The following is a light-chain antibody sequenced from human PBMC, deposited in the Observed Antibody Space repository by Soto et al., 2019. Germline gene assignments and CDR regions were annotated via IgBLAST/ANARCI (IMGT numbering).Light chain of an antibody. CDR1: QDITSY. CDR3: QHCDYLPI. Sequence: DIQMNQSPSSLSASVGDRVTITCQASQDITSYLNWYQHKPGKAPKLLIYDASILEAGVPSRFSGSGSGTDFIFTISSLQPEDVATYYCQHCDYLPIFGPGTTVDFK. J-gene: IGKJ3*01. V-gene: IGKV1-33*01. CDR2: DAS.